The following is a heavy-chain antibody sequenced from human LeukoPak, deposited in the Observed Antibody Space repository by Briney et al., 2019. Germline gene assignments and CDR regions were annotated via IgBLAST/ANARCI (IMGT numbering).Heavy chain of an antibody. D-gene: IGHD3-10*01. V-gene: IGHV4-59*12. J-gene: IGHJ4*02. CDR1: GGSISSYY. CDR3: ARVFRGVIDY. Sequence: SETLSLTCTVSGGSISSYYWSWIRQPPGKGLEWIGYIYYSGSTYYNPSLKSRVTISVDTSKNQFSLKLSSVTAADTAVYYCARVFRGVIDYWGQGTLVTVSS. CDR2: IYYSGST.